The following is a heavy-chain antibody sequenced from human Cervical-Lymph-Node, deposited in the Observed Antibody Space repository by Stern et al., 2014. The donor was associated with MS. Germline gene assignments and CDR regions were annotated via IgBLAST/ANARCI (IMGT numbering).Heavy chain of an antibody. Sequence: QVQLQESGPGLVKPSQTLSLTCTVSGGSISSGSYYWSWIRQPAGKGLEWIGRIYTSGSTNYNPSLKRRVTISVDTSKNQFSLKLSSVTAADTAVYYCARARCSGGSCTGYYFDYWGQGTLVTVSS. V-gene: IGHV4-61*02. CDR3: ARARCSGGSCTGYYFDY. CDR1: GGSISSGSYY. CDR2: IYTSGST. D-gene: IGHD2-15*01. J-gene: IGHJ4*02.